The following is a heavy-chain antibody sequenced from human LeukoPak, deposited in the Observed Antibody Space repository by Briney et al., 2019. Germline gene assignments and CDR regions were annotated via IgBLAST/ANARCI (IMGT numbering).Heavy chain of an antibody. CDR1: GFTFSSYG. V-gene: IGHV3-30*18. Sequence: PGRSLRLSCAASGFTFSSYGMHWVRQAPDKGLEWVAIISYDGSNKFFADSVKGRFTISRDNSMNTLYLQMNSLRTEDTAVYYCTKDHDSYDMDVWGQRTTVTVSS. CDR2: ISYDGSNK. D-gene: IGHD3-3*01. CDR3: TKDHDSYDMDV. J-gene: IGHJ6*02.